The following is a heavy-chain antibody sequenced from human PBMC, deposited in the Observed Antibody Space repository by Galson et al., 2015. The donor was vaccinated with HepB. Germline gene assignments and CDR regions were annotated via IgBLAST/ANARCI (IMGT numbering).Heavy chain of an antibody. CDR3: TRDVTVRGRPRSLWSDTRDSNYYYMDV. D-gene: IGHD3-3*01. CDR1: GGSISSYY. J-gene: IGHJ6*03. V-gene: IGHV4-4*07. CDR2: IYSSGSS. Sequence: LSLTCTVSGGSISSYYWTWIRQPAGKGLEWIGHIYSSGSSNYNPSLKSRVTMSVDTSKNQFSLKLSSVTAADTAVYYCTRDVTVRGRPRSLWSDTRDSNYYYMDVWGKGTTVTVSS.